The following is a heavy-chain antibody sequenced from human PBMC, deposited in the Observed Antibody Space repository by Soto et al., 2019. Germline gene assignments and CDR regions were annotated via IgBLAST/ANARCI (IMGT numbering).Heavy chain of an antibody. J-gene: IGHJ6*02. CDR1: GGSISSCGYS. CDR3: ARDRITKAAYYGMDV. V-gene: IGHV4-30-2*01. Sequence: PSETLSLTCAVSGGSISSCGYSWSWIRQPPGKGLEWIGYIYHSGSTYYNPSLKSRVTISVDRSKNQFSLKLSSVTAADTAVYYCARDRITKAAYYGMDVWGQGTTVTVSS. D-gene: IGHD3-10*01. CDR2: IYHSGST.